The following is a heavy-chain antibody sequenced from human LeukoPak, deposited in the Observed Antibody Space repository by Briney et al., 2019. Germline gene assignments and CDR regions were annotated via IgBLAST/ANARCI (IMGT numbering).Heavy chain of an antibody. V-gene: IGHV3-53*01. CDR2: IYSGGST. Sequence: PGGSLRLSCAASGFTVSSNYMSWVRQAPGKGLEWASVIYSGGSTYYADSVKGRFSISRDNSKNTLYLQMNSLRAEDTAVYYCARVDYSGTYYFDYWGQGTLVTVSS. J-gene: IGHJ4*02. D-gene: IGHD1-26*01. CDR1: GFTVSSNY. CDR3: ARVDYSGTYYFDY.